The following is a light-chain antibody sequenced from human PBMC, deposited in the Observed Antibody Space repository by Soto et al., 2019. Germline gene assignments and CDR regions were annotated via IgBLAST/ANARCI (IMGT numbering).Light chain of an antibody. CDR1: SSDIGAYNF. CDR3: TSWTSSTTMR. V-gene: IGLV2-14*03. CDR2: DVN. Sequence: QSALTQPASVSGSPGQSITISCTGTSSDIGAYNFVSWYQQHPGKAPKLMLYDVNIRPSGVSNRFSGSKSGNTASLTISGLQAEDEADYYCTSWTSSTTMRFGGVTKVTVL. J-gene: IGLJ2*01.